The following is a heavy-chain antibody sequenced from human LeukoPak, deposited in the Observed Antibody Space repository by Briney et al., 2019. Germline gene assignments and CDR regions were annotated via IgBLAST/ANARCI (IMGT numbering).Heavy chain of an antibody. CDR2: ISSSSSTI. CDR3: AKMKGHPLPKYYMDV. J-gene: IGHJ6*01. D-gene: IGHD1-26*01. Sequence: GGSLRLSCAASGFTFSSYSMNWVRQAPGKGLEWVSYISSSSSTIYYADSVKGRFTISRDNAKNSLYLEMNSLRAEDTAIYYCAKMKGHPLPKYYMDVWGQGTTVTVSS. V-gene: IGHV3-48*04. CDR1: GFTFSSYS.